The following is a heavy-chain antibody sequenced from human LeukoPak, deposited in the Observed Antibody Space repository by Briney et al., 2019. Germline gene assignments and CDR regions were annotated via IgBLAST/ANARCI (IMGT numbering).Heavy chain of an antibody. CDR3: ARAPLGIGYNWFDP. CDR2: ISYDGSNK. J-gene: IGHJ5*02. V-gene: IGHV3-30*04. Sequence: PGRSLRLSCAASGFTFSSYAMHWVRQAPGKGLEWVAVISYDGSNKYYADSVKGRFTISRDSSKNTLYLQMNSLRAEDTAVYYCARAPLGIGYNWFDPWGQGTLVTVSS. CDR1: GFTFSSYA. D-gene: IGHD7-27*01.